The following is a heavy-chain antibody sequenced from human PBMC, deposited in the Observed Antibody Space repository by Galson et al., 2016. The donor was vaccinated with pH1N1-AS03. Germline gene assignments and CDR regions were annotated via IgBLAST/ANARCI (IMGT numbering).Heavy chain of an antibody. CDR1: GYTLTRYY. D-gene: IGHD3-16*02. V-gene: IGHV1-46*01. J-gene: IGHJ4*02. CDR2: IDPSGGPT. CDR3: ARRYYFDY. Sequence: SVKVSCKASGYTLTRYYMHWVRQAPGQGLGWMGIIDPSGGPTTYAPKFQDRITITADTSTSTVYMELVSLRSEDTAVYYCARRYYFDYWGQGTLVTVSS.